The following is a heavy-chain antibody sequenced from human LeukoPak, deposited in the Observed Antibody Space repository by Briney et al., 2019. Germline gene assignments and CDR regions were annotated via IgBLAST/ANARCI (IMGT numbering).Heavy chain of an antibody. D-gene: IGHD3-3*01. J-gene: IGHJ4*02. CDR1: GGSVSSYY. V-gene: IGHV4-59*08. CDR2: LHYSGST. CDR3: ARGRRFWSGYAPFDY. Sequence: SETLSLTCTVSGGSVSSYYWSWVRQPPGKGLEWIGYLHYSGSTDYNPSLKSRVTTSVDTSNNQFSLRLNSVTAADTAVYYCARGRRFWSGYAPFDYWGQGTLVTVSS.